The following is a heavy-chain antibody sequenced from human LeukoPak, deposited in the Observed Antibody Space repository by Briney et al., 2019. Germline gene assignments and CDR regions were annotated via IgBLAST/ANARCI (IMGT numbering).Heavy chain of an antibody. CDR1: GGPFSGYY. J-gene: IGHJ3*01. D-gene: IGHD6-6*01. CDR3: AKVYSSSSRAALDV. Sequence: SETLSLTCAVYGGPFSGYYWSWIRQPPGKGLEWIGEINYSGSTSYNASLESRVTISADTSKKQFTLNLSSVTAADTAVYYCAKVYSSSSRAALDVWGPGTMVTVSS. CDR2: INYSGST. V-gene: IGHV4-34*01.